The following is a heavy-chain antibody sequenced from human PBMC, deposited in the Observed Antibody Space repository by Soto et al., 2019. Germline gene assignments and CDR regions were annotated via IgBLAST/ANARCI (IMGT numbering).Heavy chain of an antibody. CDR1: GFGVRNYE. Sequence: PGGSLRHSCAASGFGVRNYEMNRVRQATGKGLEWVSYITSSGGATMYADSVKGRFTISRDNAKDSLYLQMNSLRVADTAVYYCARGDCKTSCYIGFWGQGP. D-gene: IGHD2-2*02. J-gene: IGHJ4*02. CDR3: ARGDCKTSCYIGF. CDR2: ITSSGGAT. V-gene: IGHV3-48*03.